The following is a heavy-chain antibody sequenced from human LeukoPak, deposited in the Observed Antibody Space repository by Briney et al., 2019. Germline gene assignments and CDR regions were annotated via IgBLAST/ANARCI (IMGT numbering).Heavy chain of an antibody. CDR3: ARGGPYDSRRQAGLHQYWFDP. CDR2: ISAYNGNT. V-gene: IGHV1-18*01. J-gene: IGHJ5*02. D-gene: IGHD3-22*01. Sequence: ASVKVSCKASGYTFTSYGISWVRQAPGQGLEWMGWISAYNGNTNYAQKLQGRVTMTTDTSTSTAYMELRSLRSDDTAVYYCARGGPYDSRRQAGLHQYWFDPWGQGTLVTVSS. CDR1: GYTFTSYG.